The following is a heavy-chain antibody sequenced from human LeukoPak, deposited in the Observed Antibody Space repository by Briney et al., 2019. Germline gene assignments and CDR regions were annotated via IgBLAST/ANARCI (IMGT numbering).Heavy chain of an antibody. V-gene: IGHV3-23*01. CDR3: AKDSLKRLYYYYGMDV. J-gene: IGHJ6*02. CDR1: GFTFSSYA. CDR2: ISGSGGST. Sequence: GGSLRLSCAASGFTFSSYAMSWVRQAPGKGLEWVSAISGSGGSTYYADSVKGRFTISRDNSKNTLYLQMNSLRAEDTAVYHCAKDSLKRLYYYYGMDVWGQGTTVTVSS.